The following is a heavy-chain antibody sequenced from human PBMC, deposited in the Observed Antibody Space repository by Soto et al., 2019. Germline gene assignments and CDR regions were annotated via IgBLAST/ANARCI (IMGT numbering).Heavy chain of an antibody. CDR2: ISGSGGST. J-gene: IGHJ4*02. CDR3: AKGTDYYDSSGYLAGY. Sequence: GGSLRLSCAASGFTFSSYAMSWVRQDPGKGLEWVSAISGSGGSTYYADSVKGRFTISIDNSKNTLYLQMNSVRAEDKAVYYCAKGTDYYDSSGYLAGYWGQGTLVTVSS. V-gene: IGHV3-23*01. D-gene: IGHD3-22*01. CDR1: GFTFSSYA.